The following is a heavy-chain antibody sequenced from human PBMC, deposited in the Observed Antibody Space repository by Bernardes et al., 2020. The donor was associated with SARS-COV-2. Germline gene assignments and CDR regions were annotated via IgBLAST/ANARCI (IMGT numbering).Heavy chain of an antibody. Sequence: GACLKNSRKGAGYSITRYWIGWVRPIPGKGLEWMGIIYPGDSDTRYSPSFQGQVTISADKSISTAYLQWSSLKASDTAMYYCARRSGYCSGGSCFVPDYWGQGTLVTVSS. CDR3: ARRSGYCSGGSCFVPDY. V-gene: IGHV5-51*01. CDR2: IYPGDSDT. D-gene: IGHD2-15*01. CDR1: GYSITRYW. J-gene: IGHJ4*02.